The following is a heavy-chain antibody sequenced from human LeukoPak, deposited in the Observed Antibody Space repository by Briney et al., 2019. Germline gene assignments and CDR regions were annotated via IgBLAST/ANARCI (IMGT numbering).Heavy chain of an antibody. CDR1: GNTFTSYD. V-gene: IGHV1-8*01. D-gene: IGHD6-19*01. CDR3: ARAGYSSGWYAA. J-gene: IGHJ5*02. CDR2: MNPNSGNT. Sequence: ASVKVSCKASGNTFTSYDINWVRQATGQGLEWMGWMNPNSGNTGYAQKFQGRVTMTRNTSISTAYMELSSLRSEDTAVYYCARAGYSSGWYAAWGQGTLVTVSS.